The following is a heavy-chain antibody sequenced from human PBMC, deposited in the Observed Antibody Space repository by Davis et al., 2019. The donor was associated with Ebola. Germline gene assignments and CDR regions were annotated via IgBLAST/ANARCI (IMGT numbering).Heavy chain of an antibody. Sequence: ASVKVSCKASGFIVTNHYMHWVRQAPGQGLDWMGMVDPSGRPTYAQKFKGRVTLTRDTSTSTLYMDLTILRHDDTALYYCAREANSPDSWGQGTLVTVSS. CDR3: AREANSPDS. V-gene: IGHV1-46*01. CDR1: GFIVTNHY. D-gene: IGHD2-8*01. CDR2: VDPSGRP. J-gene: IGHJ4*02.